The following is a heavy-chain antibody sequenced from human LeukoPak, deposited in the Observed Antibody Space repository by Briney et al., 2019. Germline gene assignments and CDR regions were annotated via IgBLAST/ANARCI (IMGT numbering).Heavy chain of an antibody. J-gene: IGHJ4*02. V-gene: IGHV4-34*01. D-gene: IGHD6-19*01. CDR1: DGSFSGYY. CDR3: ARLRGSSGHGY. Sequence: SETLSLTCAVYDGSFSGYYWTWTRQPPGKGLEWIGEINHSGSTNYNPSLKSRVTISVDTSKNQFSLKLSSMTAADTAVYYCARLRGSSGHGYWGQGTLVTVSS. CDR2: INHSGST.